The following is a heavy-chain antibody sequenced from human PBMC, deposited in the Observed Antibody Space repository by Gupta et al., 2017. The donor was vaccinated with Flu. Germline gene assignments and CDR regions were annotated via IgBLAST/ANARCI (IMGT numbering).Heavy chain of an antibody. CDR3: TTDLWLVLIGRPDY. Sequence: EVQLVESGGGLVKPGGSLRLSCAASGFTFSNAWMSWVRQAPGKGLEWVGRIKSKTDGGTTDYAAPVKGRFTISRDDSKNTLYLQMNSLKTEDTAVYYCTTDLWLVLIGRPDYWGQGTLVTVSS. J-gene: IGHJ4*02. CDR2: IKSKTDGGTT. V-gene: IGHV3-15*01. CDR1: GFTFSNAW. D-gene: IGHD6-19*01.